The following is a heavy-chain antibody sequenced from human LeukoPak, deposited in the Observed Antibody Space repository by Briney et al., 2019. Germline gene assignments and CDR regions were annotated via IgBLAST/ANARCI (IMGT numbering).Heavy chain of an antibody. J-gene: IGHJ3*02. Sequence: GGSLRLSCAASGFIFSSYSMHWVRHAPGKGLVWVSSISSSSSYIYYADSVKGRFTISRDNAKNSLYLQMNSLRAEDTAVYYCARDEGYGSGSYKGAFDIWGQGTMVTVSS. V-gene: IGHV3-21*01. CDR2: ISSSSSYI. CDR3: ARDEGYGSGSYKGAFDI. CDR1: GFIFSSYS. D-gene: IGHD3-10*01.